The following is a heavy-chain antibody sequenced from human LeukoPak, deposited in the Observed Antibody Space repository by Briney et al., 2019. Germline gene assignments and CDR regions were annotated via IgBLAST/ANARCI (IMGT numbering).Heavy chain of an antibody. D-gene: IGHD1-7*01. CDR2: IYTSGRT. CDR3: ARDQALNWNYDVFDY. J-gene: IGHJ4*02. Sequence: SETLSLTCTVSGDSISSNYWSWIRQPAGKGLEWIGRIYTSGRTDYNPSLKSRVTMSVDTSKNQGSLKLSSVTAADTALYYCARDQALNWNYDVFDYWGQGALVTVSS. V-gene: IGHV4-4*07. CDR1: GDSISSNY.